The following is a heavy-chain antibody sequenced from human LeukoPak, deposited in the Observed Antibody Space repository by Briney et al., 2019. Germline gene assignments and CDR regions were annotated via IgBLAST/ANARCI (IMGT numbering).Heavy chain of an antibody. D-gene: IGHD4-17*01. CDR1: GYTFTGYY. V-gene: IGHV1-2*02. J-gene: IGHJ4*02. CDR3: ARGPTVTTDY. Sequence: ASVKVSCKASGYTFTGYYIHWVRQAPGQGLEWMGWINPNTGGTNYAQNFQGRVTMTRDTSIGTAYMELSRLKSDDTAVYYCARGPTVTTDYWGQGTLVTVSS. CDR2: INPNTGGT.